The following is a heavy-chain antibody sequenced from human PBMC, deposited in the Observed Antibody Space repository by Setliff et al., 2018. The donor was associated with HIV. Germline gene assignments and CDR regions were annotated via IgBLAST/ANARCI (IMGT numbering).Heavy chain of an antibody. CDR1: GGSVNDFY. D-gene: IGHD2-15*01. CDR3: ATLDHSGGKFLAS. CDR2: IHSSGST. V-gene: IGHV4-4*09. J-gene: IGHJ5*02. Sequence: SETLSLTCTASGGSVNDFYCNLIRQPPGKGPEWIGYIHSSGSTIYNPSLKSRITISLGTSKEQFSLELSSATAADTAVYYCATLDHSGGKFLASCGQGSLFTVAS.